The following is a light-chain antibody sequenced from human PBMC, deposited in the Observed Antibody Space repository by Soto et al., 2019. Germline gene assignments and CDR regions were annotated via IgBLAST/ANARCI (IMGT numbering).Light chain of an antibody. CDR1: QSVSSN. J-gene: IGKJ5*01. V-gene: IGKV3-15*01. CDR2: GAS. Sequence: EIEMTQSPSTLSVSPGERATLSCRASQSVSSNLAWYQQKPGQAPKLLIYGASTRATSFPARFSGSGSGTDLTLTISSLQPEDFEVYYCQQDYNLPITFGQGTRLEIK. CDR3: QQDYNLPIT.